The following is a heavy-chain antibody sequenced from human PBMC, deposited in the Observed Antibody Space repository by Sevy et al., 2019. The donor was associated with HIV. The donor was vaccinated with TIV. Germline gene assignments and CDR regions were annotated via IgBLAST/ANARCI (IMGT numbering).Heavy chain of an antibody. CDR1: GFSLNNYW. V-gene: IGHV3-7*01. J-gene: IGHJ4*02. D-gene: IGHD6-13*01. CDR3: VRAIAKDGSF. CDR2: INQDGIVK. Sequence: GGSLRLSCVASGFSLNNYWMNWVRQAPGKGLEWVANINQDGIVKYYVDSLRGRFTISRDNARNLVFLQMSSLRVDDSALYYCVRAIAKDGSFWGQGTLVTVSS.